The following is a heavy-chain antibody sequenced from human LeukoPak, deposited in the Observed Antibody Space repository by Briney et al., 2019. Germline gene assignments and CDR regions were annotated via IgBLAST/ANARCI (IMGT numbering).Heavy chain of an antibody. J-gene: IGHJ4*02. CDR2: ICGSGGST. D-gene: IGHD2-15*01. CDR3: AKAFIFCSGVNCNLDY. V-gene: IGHV3-23*01. Sequence: PGGSLRLSCAASGFTFSSYAMNWVRQAPGKGLEWVSVICGSGGSTYYADSVKGRFTISRDNSKNTLYLQMNSLRAEDTAVYYCAKAFIFCSGVNCNLDYWGQGTLVTVSS. CDR1: GFTFSSYA.